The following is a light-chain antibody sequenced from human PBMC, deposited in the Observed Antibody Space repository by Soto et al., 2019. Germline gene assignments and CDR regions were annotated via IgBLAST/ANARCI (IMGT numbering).Light chain of an antibody. V-gene: IGLV2-8*01. Sequence: QSALTQPPSASGSPGQSVAISCTGTSSDVGAYNYGSWYQHHPGKAPKLLMYEVGKRPSGVPDRFSGSKSGNTASLTVTGLQAEDEADYYCTSYAGSLNLVAVGGGTQLTVL. CDR1: SSDVGAYNY. CDR3: TSYAGSLNLVA. J-gene: IGLJ2*01. CDR2: EVG.